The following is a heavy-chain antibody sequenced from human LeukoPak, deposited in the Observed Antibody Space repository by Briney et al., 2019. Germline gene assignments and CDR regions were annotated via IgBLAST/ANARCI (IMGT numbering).Heavy chain of an antibody. J-gene: IGHJ4*02. V-gene: IGHV3-49*04. D-gene: IGHD3-10*01. CDR3: TRAHVGKWFGELIPSKRFDY. CDR1: GFTFGDYA. CDR2: IRSKAYGGTT. Sequence: GGSLRLSCTGSGFTFGDYAMTWVRQAPGKGLEWVGFIRSKAYGGTTEYAASVKGRFTISRDDSKSIAYLQMNSLKTEDTAVYYCTRAHVGKWFGELIPSKRFDYWGQGTLVTVSS.